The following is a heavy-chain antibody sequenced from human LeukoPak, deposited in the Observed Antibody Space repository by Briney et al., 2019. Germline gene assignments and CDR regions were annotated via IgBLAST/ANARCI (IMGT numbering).Heavy chain of an antibody. J-gene: IGHJ4*02. Sequence: PGGSLRLSCAAPGFTFSSYAMSWVRQAPGKGLGWVSAISGSGGSTYYADSAKGRFHISRANSKNTLYLRMNSLRAEDTAVYYCAKDRSDYTDYWGQGTLVTVSS. D-gene: IGHD3-3*01. CDR3: AKDRSDYTDY. V-gene: IGHV3-23*01. CDR1: GFTFSSYA. CDR2: ISGSGGST.